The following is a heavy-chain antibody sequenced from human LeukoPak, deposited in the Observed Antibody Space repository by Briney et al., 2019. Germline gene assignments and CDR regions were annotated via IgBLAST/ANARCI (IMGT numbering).Heavy chain of an antibody. CDR2: ISSGSDHI. CDR3: ARVHGSGSYYNTDDY. Sequence: PGGSLRLSCVASGFTFSSHSMNWVRQAPGKGVEWVASISSGSDHIYYADSVKGRFTLSRDNARNSLYLQMNSLRAEDTAVYYCARVHGSGSYYNTDDYWGQGTLVTVSS. D-gene: IGHD3-10*01. J-gene: IGHJ4*02. CDR1: GFTFSSHS. V-gene: IGHV3-21*01.